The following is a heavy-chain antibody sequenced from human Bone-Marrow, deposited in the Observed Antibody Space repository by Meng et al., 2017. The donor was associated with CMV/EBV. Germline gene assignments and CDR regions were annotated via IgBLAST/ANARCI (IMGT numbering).Heavy chain of an antibody. CDR1: GFTVSSNY. CDR3: VTGVGGY. D-gene: IGHD3-16*01. V-gene: IGHV3-15*01. Sequence: GGSLRLSCAASGFTVSSNYMTWVRQAAGKGLEWVGRIKRKTEGGTTDYGAPVKGRVTISRDDSKNTLYLQMDSLKTEDTAVYYCVTGVGGYWGQGTLVTVSS. J-gene: IGHJ1*01. CDR2: IKRKTEGGTT.